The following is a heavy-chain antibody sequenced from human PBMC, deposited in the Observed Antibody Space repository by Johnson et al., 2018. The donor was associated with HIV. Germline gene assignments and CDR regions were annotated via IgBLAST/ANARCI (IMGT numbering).Heavy chain of an antibody. Sequence: VQLVESGGGLVQPGRSLRLSCAASGFTFDDYAMHWVRQAPGKGLEWVSGINWNGGSTGYADSVKGRFTISRDNAKNSLYLQMNSLRAEDTAVYYCARDEGIVVVSHAFDIWGQGTMVTVSS. J-gene: IGHJ3*02. V-gene: IGHV3-9*01. CDR2: INWNGGST. CDR1: GFTFDDYA. D-gene: IGHD3-22*01. CDR3: ARDEGIVVVSHAFDI.